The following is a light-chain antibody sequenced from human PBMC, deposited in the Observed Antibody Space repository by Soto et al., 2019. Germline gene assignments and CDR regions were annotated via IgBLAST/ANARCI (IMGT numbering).Light chain of an antibody. CDR1: QTITNH. J-gene: IGKJ1*01. V-gene: IGKV1-39*01. CDR2: ATD. CDR3: QQSYNPPQT. Sequence: DIQMTQSPSSLSASVGDRVTITCRASQTITNHLNWYQQQSGKAPKLLIYATDTLQSGVPSRFSGSGSGTDYTLTISSLQPEDFATYYCQQSYNPPQTFGQGTKVDLK.